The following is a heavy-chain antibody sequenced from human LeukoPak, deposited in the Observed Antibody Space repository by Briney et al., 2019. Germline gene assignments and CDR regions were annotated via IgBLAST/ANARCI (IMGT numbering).Heavy chain of an antibody. V-gene: IGHV1-2*02. CDR1: GYTFTGYY. CDR3: ARGYCSSTSCYSGHYGMDV. CDR2: INPNSGGT. J-gene: IGHJ6*02. Sequence: ASVKVSCKASGYTFTGYYMHWVRQAPGQGLEWMGWINPNSGGTNYAQKFQGRVTMTRDTSISTAYMELSRLRSDDTAVYYYARGYCSSTSCYSGHYGMDVWGQGTTVTVSS. D-gene: IGHD2-2*01.